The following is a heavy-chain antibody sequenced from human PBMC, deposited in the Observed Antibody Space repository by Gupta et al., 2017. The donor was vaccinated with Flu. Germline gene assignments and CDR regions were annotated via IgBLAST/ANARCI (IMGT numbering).Heavy chain of an antibody. J-gene: IGHJ6*02. CDR2: VYIGGSS. Sequence: RYHWNWVRQSAGKGLEWLGRVYIGGSSVYNPSFGSRVTMSVDTSKNQVSLRVNSVTAADTAVYYCARGGLETSSGYYYYYYGMDVWGQGTTVTVSS. D-gene: IGHD3-22*01. CDR1: RYH. V-gene: IGHV4-4*07. CDR3: ARGGLETSSGYYYYYYGMDV.